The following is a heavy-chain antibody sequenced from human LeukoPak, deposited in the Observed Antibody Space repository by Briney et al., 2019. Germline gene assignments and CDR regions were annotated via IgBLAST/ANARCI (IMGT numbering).Heavy chain of an antibody. Sequence: GGSLRLSCAASGFTFSSYSMNWVRQAPGKGLEWVGFIRSKAYGGTTEYAASVKGRFTISRDDSKSIAYLQMNSLKTEDTAVYYCTRDLKSGYESASSDYWGQGTLVTVSS. J-gene: IGHJ4*02. CDR3: TRDLKSGYESASSDY. CDR1: GFTFSSYS. V-gene: IGHV3-49*04. CDR2: IRSKAYGGTT. D-gene: IGHD5-12*01.